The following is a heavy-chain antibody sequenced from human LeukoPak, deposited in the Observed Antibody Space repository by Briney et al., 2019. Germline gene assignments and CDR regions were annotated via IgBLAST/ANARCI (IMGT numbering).Heavy chain of an antibody. J-gene: IGHJ4*02. Sequence: GGSLRLSCAASGFTFDDYAMSWVRQAPGKGLEWVSGLNWIGGSPGYADSVKGRFTISRDNAKNSLYLQMNSLRAEDTAFYYCARDFQDRSGYYPGYFDYWGQGTLVTVSS. D-gene: IGHD3-22*01. CDR3: ARDFQDRSGYYPGYFDY. CDR1: GFTFDDYA. V-gene: IGHV3-20*04. CDR2: LNWIGGSP.